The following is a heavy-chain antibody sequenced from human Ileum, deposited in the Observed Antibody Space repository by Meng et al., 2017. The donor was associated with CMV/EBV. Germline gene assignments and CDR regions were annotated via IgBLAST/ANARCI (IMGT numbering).Heavy chain of an antibody. CDR3: ARSRYSGHDHFDY. CDR1: GYTLTGYG. CDR2: ISPYTGNT. J-gene: IGHJ4*02. V-gene: IGHV1-18*01. Sequence: KAFGYTLTGYGFNWVRQAPGHGLEWMGWISPYTGNTNYAQRFQGRVTMTTDTSTGTAYMELRSLRSDDTAVYYCARSRYSGHDHFDYWGQGTLVTVSS. D-gene: IGHD5-12*01.